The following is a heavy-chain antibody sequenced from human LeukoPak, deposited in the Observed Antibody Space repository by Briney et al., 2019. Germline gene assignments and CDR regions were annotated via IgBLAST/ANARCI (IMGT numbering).Heavy chain of an antibody. CDR1: GFTFSSYE. Sequence: PGGSLRLSCAASGFTFSSYEMNWVRQAPGKGLEWVSSISSSSSYIYYADSVKGRFTISRDNAKNSLYLQMNSLRAEDTAVYYCARDVHGDDDAFDIWGQGTMVTVSS. CDR3: ARDVHGDDDAFDI. V-gene: IGHV3-21*01. J-gene: IGHJ3*02. CDR2: ISSSSSYI. D-gene: IGHD2-21*02.